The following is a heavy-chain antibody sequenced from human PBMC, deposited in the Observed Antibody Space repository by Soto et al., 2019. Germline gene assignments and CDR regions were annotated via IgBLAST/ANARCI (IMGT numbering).Heavy chain of an antibody. V-gene: IGHV1-2*02. CDR3: ARGVGSSWFDP. J-gene: IGHJ5*02. D-gene: IGHD6-25*01. CDR1: GYKFTGNN. Sequence: QVQLVQSGAEVKKPGASVKVSCKAAGYKFTGNNIYWVRQAPGQGLEWMGWINPGSGGTIYAQKFQGRVTMTRDTSISTVYMEFSSLTFDDTAVYYFARGVGSSWFDPWGQGTLVTVSS. CDR2: INPGSGGT.